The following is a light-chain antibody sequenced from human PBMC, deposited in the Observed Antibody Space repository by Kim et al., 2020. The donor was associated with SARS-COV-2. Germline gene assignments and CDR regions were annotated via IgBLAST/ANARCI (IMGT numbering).Light chain of an antibody. J-gene: IGKJ4*01. V-gene: IGKV1-33*01. CDR2: DAS. CDR3: QQYDNLPLT. Sequence: DIQMTQSPSSLSASVGDRVTITCQASQDISNYLTLYQQKPGKAPKLLIYDASNLETGVPSRFSGSGSGTDFTFTITSLQPEDIATYYCQQYDNLPLTFGGGTKVDIK. CDR1: QDISNY.